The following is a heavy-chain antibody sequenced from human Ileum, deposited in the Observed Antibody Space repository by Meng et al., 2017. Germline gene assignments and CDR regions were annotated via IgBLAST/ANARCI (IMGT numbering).Heavy chain of an antibody. V-gene: IGHV1-2*06. D-gene: IGHD6-13*01. CDR2: INPKSGGTNS. CDR1: GYSFTDYY. Sequence: KISGKASGYSFTDYYVHWVRQAPGQGLEWVGRINPKSGGTNSNYAQNFQGRVTMTRDTSVSTAYMELNNLRSDDTAVYYCARGERELAAARDWGQGTLVTVSS. CDR3: ARGERELAAARD. J-gene: IGHJ4*02.